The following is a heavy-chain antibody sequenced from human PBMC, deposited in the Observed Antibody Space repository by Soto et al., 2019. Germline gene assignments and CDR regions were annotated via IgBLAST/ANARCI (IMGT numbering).Heavy chain of an antibody. Sequence: GGSLRLSCAASGFTFSGYEMNWVRQAPGKGLEWVSYISSRGNTIYYADSVRGRFTISRDNAKNSLFLQMNSLRAEDTAVYYCARALKDIVVVVAADFDFWGQGTLVTVSS. V-gene: IGHV3-48*03. J-gene: IGHJ4*02. CDR2: ISSRGNTI. CDR1: GFTFSGYE. D-gene: IGHD2-15*01. CDR3: ARALKDIVVVVAADFDF.